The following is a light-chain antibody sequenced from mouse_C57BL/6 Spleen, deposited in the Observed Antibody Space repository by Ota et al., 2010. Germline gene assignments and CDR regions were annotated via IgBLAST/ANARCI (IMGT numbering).Light chain of an antibody. Sequence: IQMTQSPRLPTLYLWEETSXHHIVEQSENIYSNLVMVSAETGKNTPQLLVYAATNLADGVPSRFSGSGSGTQYSLKINSLQSEDFGSYYCQHFWGTPLTFGAGTKLELK. CDR1: ENIYSN. CDR3: QHFWGTPLT. V-gene: IGKV12-46*01. J-gene: IGKJ5*01. CDR2: AAT.